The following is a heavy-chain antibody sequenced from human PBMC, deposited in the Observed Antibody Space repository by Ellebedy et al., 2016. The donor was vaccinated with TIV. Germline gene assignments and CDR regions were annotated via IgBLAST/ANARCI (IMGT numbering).Heavy chain of an antibody. CDR3: VKDRRAAAGRIRYYFDY. CDR2: ISSNGGST. J-gene: IGHJ4*02. Sequence: PGGSLRLSCSASGFTSSSYAMHRVRQAPGKGLEYVSAISSNGGSTYYADSVKGRFTISRDNSKNTLYLQMSSLRAEDTAVYYCVKDRRAAAGRIRYYFDYWGQGTLVTVSS. D-gene: IGHD6-13*01. V-gene: IGHV3-64D*06. CDR1: GFTSSSYA.